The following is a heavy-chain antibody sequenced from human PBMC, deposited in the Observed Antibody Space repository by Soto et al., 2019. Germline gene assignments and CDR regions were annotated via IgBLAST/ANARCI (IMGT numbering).Heavy chain of an antibody. V-gene: IGHV5-51*03. J-gene: IGHJ4*02. CDR1: AYSFTSYW. CDR3: ARALSGLYPFDY. D-gene: IGHD2-2*02. CDR2: IFPGDSET. Sequence: EVQLVQSGAEVKKPGESLKISCKASAYSFTSYWITWVRQMPGKGLEWMGTIFPGDSETRYSPSFQGQVTISADKSSSTAYLQWSSLKASDTAMYYCARALSGLYPFDYWGQGTLVTVSS.